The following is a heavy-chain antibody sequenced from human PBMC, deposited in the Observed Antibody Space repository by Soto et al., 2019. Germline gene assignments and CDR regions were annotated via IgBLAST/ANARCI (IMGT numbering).Heavy chain of an antibody. CDR3: AKDSSSSANY. Sequence: PGGSLRLSCAAPGFTFSSYVMSWVRQAPGKGLEWVSSISSSGASTYYADSVKGRFTISRDNSKNTLYLQMNSLRAEDTAVYYCAKDSSSSANYWGQGTLVTVSS. CDR1: GFTFSSYV. D-gene: IGHD6-6*01. CDR2: ISSSGAST. V-gene: IGHV3-23*01. J-gene: IGHJ4*02.